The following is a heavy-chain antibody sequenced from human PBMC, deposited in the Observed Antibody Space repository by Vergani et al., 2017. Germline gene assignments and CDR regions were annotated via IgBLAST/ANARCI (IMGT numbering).Heavy chain of an antibody. CDR2: IYYSGST. V-gene: IGHV4-39*01. CDR1: GDSISQSSYY. D-gene: IGHD3-9*01. J-gene: IGHJ4*02. Sequence: QLQLQESGPGLVKPSETLSLTCTVSGDSISQSSYYWGWIRQPPGKGLEWIGSIYYSGSTSYNQSLKSRVTISVDTSKNQFSLKLRSVTAADTAVYYCARVVSYFDILTGYYKGPRYYFDYWGQGTLVTVSS. CDR3: ARVVSYFDILTGYYKGPRYYFDY.